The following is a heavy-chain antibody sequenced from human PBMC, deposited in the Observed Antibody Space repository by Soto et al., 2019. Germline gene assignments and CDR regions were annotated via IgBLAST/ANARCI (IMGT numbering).Heavy chain of an antibody. CDR2: IHNSGSP. CDR3: AIERTNIYGSYRGNYGLVV. D-gene: IGHD2-8*01. V-gene: IGHV4-59*01. J-gene: IGHJ6*04. CDR1: GGSISSNY. Sequence: SETLSLTCTVSGGSISSNYWSWIRQAPGKGLEWIGNIHNSGSPNYNPSLESRVTISKDTSKHPFSLALSSVTAADTAVYFCAIERTNIYGSYRGNYGLVVWGKGTTVTVSS.